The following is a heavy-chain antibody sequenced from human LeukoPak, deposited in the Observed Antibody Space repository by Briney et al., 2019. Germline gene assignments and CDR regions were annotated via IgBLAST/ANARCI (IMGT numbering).Heavy chain of an antibody. CDR1: EFAVSGNY. V-gene: IGHV3-53*01. CDR2: IFSNGDT. J-gene: IGHJ4*02. CDR3: TRDPMNY. Sequence: SGGSLRLSCTASEFAVSGNYMLWIRQAPGKGLEWVSLIFSNGDTHYADSVKGRFTISRDTSKNTVSLQMNSPRVEDTAMYYCTRDPMNYWGQGTLVTVSS.